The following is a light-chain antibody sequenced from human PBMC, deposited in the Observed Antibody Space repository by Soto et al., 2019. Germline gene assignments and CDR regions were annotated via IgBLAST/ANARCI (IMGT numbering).Light chain of an antibody. CDR2: EDN. Sequence: NFMLTQPHSVSESPGKTVTISCTGGSGSIASGYVQWYQQRPGSAPTTLIYEDNQRPAGVPDRFSGSIDSSSNSASLTISGLRPEDEADYYCQSSDGNNMVFGGGTKLTVL. J-gene: IGLJ2*01. CDR3: QSSDGNNMV. V-gene: IGLV6-57*02. CDR1: SGSIASGY.